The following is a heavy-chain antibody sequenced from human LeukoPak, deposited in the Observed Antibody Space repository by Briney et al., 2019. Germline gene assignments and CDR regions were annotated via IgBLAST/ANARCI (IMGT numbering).Heavy chain of an antibody. D-gene: IGHD2-15*01. CDR3: ARIHRYCSGGACYVLDN. CDR2: VYYSGST. V-gene: IGHV4-59*02. CDR1: GGSVSGYY. Sequence: SETLSLTCVVSGGSVSGYYWGWIRQPPGRGLEWIGYVYYSGSTNYNPSFKSRITISVDTSRNQFSLQLSSVTAADTAVYYCARIHRYCSGGACYVLDNWGQGTLIAVSS. J-gene: IGHJ4*02.